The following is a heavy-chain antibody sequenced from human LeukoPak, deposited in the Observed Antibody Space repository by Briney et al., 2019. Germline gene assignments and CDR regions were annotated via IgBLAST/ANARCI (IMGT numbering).Heavy chain of an antibody. V-gene: IGHV4-59*01. CDR1: GGSISSYY. CDR3: ARDSGSGSYYNSWPYYYGMDV. CDR2: IYYSGST. Sequence: PSETLSLTCTVSGGSISSYYWSWIRQPPGKGLERIGYIYYSGSTNYNPSLKSRVTISVDTSKNQFSLKLSSVTAADTAVYYCARDSGSGSYYNSWPYYYGMDVWGQGTTVTVSS. D-gene: IGHD3-10*01. J-gene: IGHJ6*02.